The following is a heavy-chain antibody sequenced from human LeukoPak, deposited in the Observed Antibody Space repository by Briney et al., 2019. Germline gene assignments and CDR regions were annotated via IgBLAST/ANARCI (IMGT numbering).Heavy chain of an antibody. V-gene: IGHV7-4-1*02. CDR1: GYTFTRYG. D-gene: IGHD3-22*01. Sequence: ASVKVSCKASGYTFTRYGISWVRQAPGQGLDWMGWINTNTGNPTYAQGFTGRFVFSLDTSVSTAYLQISSLKAEDTAVYYCARDTYYYDSSGYWAYYYYYYMDVWGKGTTVTVSS. CDR3: ARDTYYYDSSGYWAYYYYYYMDV. J-gene: IGHJ6*03. CDR2: INTNTGNP.